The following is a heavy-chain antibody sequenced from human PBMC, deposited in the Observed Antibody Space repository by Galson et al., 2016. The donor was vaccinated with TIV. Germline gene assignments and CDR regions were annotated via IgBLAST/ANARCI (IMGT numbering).Heavy chain of an antibody. CDR2: TYYRSTWYN. D-gene: IGHD3-3*01. CDR1: GDSVFSTSAA. Sequence: CAISGDSVFSTSAAWNWIRQSPSRGLEWLGRTYYRSTWYNDYAASLKRRITINPDPSKNQFSLQLTSVTPEDAAVYYCARGAPSVFGVIMTLDYWGQGTLVTVSS. J-gene: IGHJ4*02. V-gene: IGHV6-1*01. CDR3: ARGAPSVFGVIMTLDY.